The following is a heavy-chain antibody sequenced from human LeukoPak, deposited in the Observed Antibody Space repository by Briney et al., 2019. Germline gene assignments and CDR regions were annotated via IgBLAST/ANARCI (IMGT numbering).Heavy chain of an antibody. V-gene: IGHV4-59*01. Sequence: SETLSLTCTVSGGPISSYYWSWIRQPPGKGLEWIGYIYYSGSTNYNPSLKSRVTISVDTSKNQFSLKLSSVTAADTAVYYCARDREGYYDFWSGKPSDYYYGMDVWGQGTTVTVSS. D-gene: IGHD3-3*01. CDR3: ARDREGYYDFWSGKPSDYYYGMDV. J-gene: IGHJ6*02. CDR1: GGPISSYY. CDR2: IYYSGST.